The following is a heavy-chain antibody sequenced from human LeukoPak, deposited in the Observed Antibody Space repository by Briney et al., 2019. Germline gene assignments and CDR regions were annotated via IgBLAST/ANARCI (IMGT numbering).Heavy chain of an antibody. CDR3: TKGLEN. D-gene: IGHD1-1*01. J-gene: IGHJ4*02. V-gene: IGHV3-30*02. Sequence: GGSLRLSCAASGFTFDDYAMHWVRQAPGKGLEWVAFIRYDGNNKYYADSVKGRFTISKDNSKNTLYLQLNSLRREDTAVYYCTKGLENWGQGTLVTVSS. CDR1: GFTFDDYA. CDR2: IRYDGNNK.